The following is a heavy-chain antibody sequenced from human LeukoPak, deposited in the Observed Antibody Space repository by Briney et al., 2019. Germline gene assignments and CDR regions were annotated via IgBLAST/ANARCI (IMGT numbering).Heavy chain of an antibody. Sequence: SETLSLTCTVSSGSISNGGYYWVWIRQPPGRGLEWIGSICDSGASYYNPSLTSRVTISVDTSNTQFSLKLSSVTAADTAVYYCARAVMVAVAGGRFDRWGQGTLVTVSS. V-gene: IGHV4-39*07. CDR3: ARAVMVAVAGGRFDR. D-gene: IGHD6-19*01. J-gene: IGHJ4*02. CDR1: SGSISNGGYY. CDR2: ICDSGAS.